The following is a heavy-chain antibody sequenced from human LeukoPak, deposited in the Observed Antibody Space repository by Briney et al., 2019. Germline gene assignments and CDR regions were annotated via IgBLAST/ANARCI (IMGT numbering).Heavy chain of an antibody. Sequence: PGGSLRLSCAASGFTFSSYWMSWVRQAPGKGLEWVANIKQDGSEKYYVDSVKGRFTISRDNAKNSLYLQMNSLRAEDTAVYYCGREGYDFWSGPPGGWFDPWGQGTLVTVSS. J-gene: IGHJ5*02. D-gene: IGHD3-3*01. CDR3: GREGYDFWSGPPGGWFDP. CDR1: GFTFSSYW. V-gene: IGHV3-7*01. CDR2: IKQDGSEK.